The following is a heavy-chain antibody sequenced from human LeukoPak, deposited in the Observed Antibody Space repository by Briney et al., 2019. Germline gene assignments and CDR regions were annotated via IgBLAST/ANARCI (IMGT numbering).Heavy chain of an antibody. CDR2: MSNSGENT. CDR1: GFTFSSYS. Sequence: PGGSLRLSCAASGFTFSSYSMQWVRQTPGKGLEWVGIMSNSGENTFYGEAVKGRFTISRDNSQNTLYLQMNSLRAEDTAVYYCAKVLGYSGYDAFDIWGQGTMVTVSS. D-gene: IGHD5-12*01. V-gene: IGHV3-33*05. J-gene: IGHJ3*02. CDR3: AKVLGYSGYDAFDI.